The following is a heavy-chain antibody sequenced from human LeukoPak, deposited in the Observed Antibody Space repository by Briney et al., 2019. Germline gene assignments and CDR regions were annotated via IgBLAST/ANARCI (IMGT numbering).Heavy chain of an antibody. CDR3: ARDLGYDSSGYYFDY. Sequence: GASVKVSYKASGYTFTGYYMHWVRQAPGQGLEWMGSINPNSGGTNYAQKFQGRVTMTRDTSISTAYMELSRLRSDDTAVYYCARDLGYDSSGYYFDYWGQGTLVTVSS. CDR2: INPNSGGT. D-gene: IGHD3-22*01. CDR1: GYTFTGYY. J-gene: IGHJ4*02. V-gene: IGHV1-2*02.